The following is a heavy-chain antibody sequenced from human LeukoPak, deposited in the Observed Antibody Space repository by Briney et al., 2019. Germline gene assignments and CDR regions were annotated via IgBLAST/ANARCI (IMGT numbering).Heavy chain of an antibody. CDR3: ARECTNGVCYGLIDP. D-gene: IGHD2-8*01. Sequence: GASVKAPCKASGYTFTSYGISWVRQAPGQGLEWMGWINAYNGNTNYAQKLQGRVTMTTDTSTSTACMELRSLRSDDTAVYYCARECTNGVCYGLIDPWGQGTLVTVSS. CDR2: INAYNGNT. CDR1: GYTFTSYG. J-gene: IGHJ5*02. V-gene: IGHV1-18*01.